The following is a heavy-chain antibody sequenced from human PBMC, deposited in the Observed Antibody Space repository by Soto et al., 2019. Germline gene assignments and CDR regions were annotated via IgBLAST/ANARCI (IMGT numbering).Heavy chain of an antibody. D-gene: IGHD2-15*01. CDR3: ARTCSGGSCYHFDP. J-gene: IGHJ5*02. Sequence: SETLSLTCTVSGGSVSGHFWTWIRQPPGKGLEWIGYVHYSGNTNSNPSLKSRVTISLDTSRNQFSLKLSSVTAADTAVDYCARTCSGGSCYHFDPRGKGTLVTVSS. CDR2: VHYSGNT. V-gene: IGHV4-59*02. CDR1: GGSVSGHF.